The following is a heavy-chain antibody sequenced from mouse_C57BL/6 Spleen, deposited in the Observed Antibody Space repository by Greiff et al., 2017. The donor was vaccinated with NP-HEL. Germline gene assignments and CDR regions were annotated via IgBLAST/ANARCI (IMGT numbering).Heavy chain of an antibody. CDR2: FYPGSGSI. D-gene: IGHD1-1*01. Sequence: VKLMESGAELVKPGASVKLSCKASGYTFTEYPIHWVKQRSGQGLEWIGWFYPGSGSIKYNEKFKDKATLTADKSSSTVYMELSRLTSEDSAVYFCARHASTVVAHWYFDVWGTGTTVTVSS. V-gene: IGHV1-62-2*01. CDR3: ARHASTVVAHWYFDV. CDR1: GYTFTEYP. J-gene: IGHJ1*03.